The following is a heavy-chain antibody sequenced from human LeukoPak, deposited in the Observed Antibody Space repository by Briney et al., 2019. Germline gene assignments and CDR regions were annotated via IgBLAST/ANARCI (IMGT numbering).Heavy chain of an antibody. D-gene: IGHD1-26*01. CDR1: GLTFSNAW. J-gene: IGHJ4*02. CDR2: IKTETDGGTT. Sequence: SGGSLRLSCAVSGLTFSNAWMSCVRQAPGKGLEWVGHIKTETDGGTTDYAAPVKGRFIISRDDSKNMLYLQIKSLKSEDTALYYCTTHLRWEHLFDYWGRGTLVTVSS. V-gene: IGHV3-15*01. CDR3: TTHLRWEHLFDY.